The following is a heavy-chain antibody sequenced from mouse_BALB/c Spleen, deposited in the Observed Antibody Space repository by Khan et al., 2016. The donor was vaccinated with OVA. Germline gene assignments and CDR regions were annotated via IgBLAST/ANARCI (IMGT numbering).Heavy chain of an antibody. CDR3: ARSSLLAMDY. CDR1: GFSLTDYG. V-gene: IGHV2-4-1*01. CDR2: IWSGGST. Sequence: QVQLKQSGPGLVEPSQSLSINCTVSGFSLTDYGVHWVRQSPGKGLEWLGMIWSGGSTAYNADFIYRLSIRKDNSKSTVFFKVNSLQADDTAIYYCARSSLLAMDYWGQGTSVNVSS. J-gene: IGHJ4*01.